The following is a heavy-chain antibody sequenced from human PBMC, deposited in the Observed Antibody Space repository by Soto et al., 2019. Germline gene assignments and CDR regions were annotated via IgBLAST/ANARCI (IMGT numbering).Heavy chain of an antibody. D-gene: IGHD3-22*01. CDR2: INHSRST. V-gene: IGHV4-34*01. CDR3: ARATHYYDSSGTPGRVYGMDV. Sequence: PSETLSLTCAVYGGSFSGYYWSWIRQPPGKGLEWIGEINHSRSTNYNPSLKSRVTISVDTSKNQFSLKLSSVTAADTAVYYCARATHYYDSSGTPGRVYGMDVWGQGTTVTVSS. CDR1: GGSFSGYY. J-gene: IGHJ6*02.